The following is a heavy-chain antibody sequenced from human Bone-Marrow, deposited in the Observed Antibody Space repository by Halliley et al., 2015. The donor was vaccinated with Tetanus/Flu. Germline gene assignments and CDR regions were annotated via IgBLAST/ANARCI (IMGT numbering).Heavy chain of an antibody. J-gene: IGHJ3*02. Sequence: SAVSGDGYTTYYADSVKGRFTISRDTSKSPLYLQMRSLRAEDPAVYYCAKDIWGIASRPGAFDIWAQGTMVTVSS. CDR3: AKDIWGIASRPGAFDI. D-gene: IGHD6-6*01. CDR2: VSGDGYTT. V-gene: IGHV3-23*01.